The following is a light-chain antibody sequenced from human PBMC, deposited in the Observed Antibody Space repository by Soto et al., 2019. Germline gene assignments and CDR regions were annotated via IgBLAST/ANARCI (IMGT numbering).Light chain of an antibody. CDR3: QQYGSSPLT. V-gene: IGKV3-20*01. CDR2: GTS. CDR1: QTFASNY. J-gene: IGKJ4*01. Sequence: DIVLTQSPGTLSLSPGERATLSCRASQTFASNYLAWYQQRPGQAPRLLIYGTSTRAAGVPPRFVGNGSGTDFTLTITRLDPEDFAVYFFQQYGSSPLTFGGGTTV.